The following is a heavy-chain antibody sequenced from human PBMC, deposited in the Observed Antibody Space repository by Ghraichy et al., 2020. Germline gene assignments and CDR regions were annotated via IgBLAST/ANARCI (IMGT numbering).Heavy chain of an antibody. CDR1: GGSISSSDYY. Sequence: SQTLSLTCTVSGGSISSSDYYWVWIRQPPGKGLEWIGSIFYSGTTHYKSSLKSRVILSVDKSKNQFFMRLSSVTAAETAVFYCARLRYCSSSSCTATNYFDYWGQGTLVTVSS. CDR2: IFYSGTT. D-gene: IGHD2-2*01. V-gene: IGHV4-39*01. J-gene: IGHJ4*02. CDR3: ARLRYCSSSSCTATNYFDY.